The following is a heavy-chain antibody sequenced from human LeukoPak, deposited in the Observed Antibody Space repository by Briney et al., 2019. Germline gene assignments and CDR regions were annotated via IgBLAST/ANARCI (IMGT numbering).Heavy chain of an antibody. CDR3: ARSTRTYGIDI. CDR1: GYTFTSYG. J-gene: IGHJ3*02. V-gene: IGHV7-4-1*02. CDR2: INTNTGNP. Sequence: GASVKVSCKASGYTFTSYGISWVRQAPGQGLEWMGWINTNTGNPTYAQGFTGRFVFSLDTSVSTAYLQISSLKAEDTAVYYCARSTRTYGIDIWGQGTMVTVSS. D-gene: IGHD1/OR15-1a*01.